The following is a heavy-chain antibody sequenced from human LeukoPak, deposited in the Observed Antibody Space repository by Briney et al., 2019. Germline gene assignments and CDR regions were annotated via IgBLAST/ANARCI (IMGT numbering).Heavy chain of an antibody. D-gene: IGHD3-22*01. CDR3: AKDHVLYDSSGYQSWFDP. V-gene: IGHV3-30*18. J-gene: IGHJ5*02. CDR1: VFTFSSYG. Sequence: GGSLRLSCAAAVFTFSSYGMHWVRQAAGKGLEWVAVISYDGSNKYYADSVKGRFTNSRDNSKNTLYLQMNSLRAEDTAVYYCAKDHVLYDSSGYQSWFDPWGQGTLVTVSS. CDR2: ISYDGSNK.